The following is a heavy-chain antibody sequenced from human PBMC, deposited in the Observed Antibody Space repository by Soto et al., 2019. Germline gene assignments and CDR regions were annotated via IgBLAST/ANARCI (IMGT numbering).Heavy chain of an antibody. V-gene: IGHV3-21*01. CDR3: ARGGATAMAIFDY. J-gene: IGHJ4*02. CDR2: ISSSSSYI. Sequence: GGSLRLSCAASGFPFSIYSMNWVRQSPGKGLEWVSSISSSSSYIYYADSVKGRFTISRDNAKNSLYLQMNSLRAEDTAVYYCARGGATAMAIFDYWGQGTLVTVSS. CDR1: GFPFSIYS. D-gene: IGHD5-18*01.